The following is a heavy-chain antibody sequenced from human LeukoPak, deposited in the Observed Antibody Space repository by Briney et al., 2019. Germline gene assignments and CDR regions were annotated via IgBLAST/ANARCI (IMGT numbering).Heavy chain of an antibody. CDR2: IYTSRST. CDR3: ARDYYDSSGYYYYYGMDV. D-gene: IGHD3-22*01. V-gene: IGHV4-4*07. J-gene: IGHJ6*02. CDR1: GGSISSYY. Sequence: SETLSLTCTVSGGSISSYYWSWIRQPAGKGLEWIGRIYTSRSTNYNPSLKSRVTMSVDTSKNQFSLKLSSVTAADTAVYYCARDYYDSSGYYYYYGMDVWGQGTTVTVSS.